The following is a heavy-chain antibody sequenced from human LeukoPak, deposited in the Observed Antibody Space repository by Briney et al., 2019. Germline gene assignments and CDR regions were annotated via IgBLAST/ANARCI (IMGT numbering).Heavy chain of an antibody. J-gene: IGHJ4*02. Sequence: SETLSLTCTVSGGSISSSSYYWGWIRQPPGKGLEWIGSIYYSGSTYYNPSLKSRVTISVDTSENQFSLKLSSVTAADTAVYYCARQGTGYCSGGSCYSRDYWGQGTLVTVSS. CDR1: GGSISSSSYY. CDR3: ARQGTGYCSGGSCYSRDY. D-gene: IGHD2-15*01. V-gene: IGHV4-39*01. CDR2: IYYSGST.